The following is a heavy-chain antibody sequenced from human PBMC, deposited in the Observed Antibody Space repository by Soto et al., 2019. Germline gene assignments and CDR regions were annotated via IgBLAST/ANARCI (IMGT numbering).Heavy chain of an antibody. J-gene: IGHJ3*02. CDR3: AKATATGGGAFDI. D-gene: IGHD2-8*02. CDR2: IDSDAST. V-gene: IGHV3-23*01. CDR1: GFSFSSYA. Sequence: GGSLRLSCAASGFSFSSYAMTWVRQAPGKGLEWVSAIDSDASTYYADSVKGRFTISRDKSKGTLYLQISSLRAEDTAVYYCAKATATGGGAFDICGQGTMVTVSS.